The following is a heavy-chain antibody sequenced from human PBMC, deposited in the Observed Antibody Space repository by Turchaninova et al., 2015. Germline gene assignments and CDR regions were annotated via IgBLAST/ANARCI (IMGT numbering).Heavy chain of an antibody. CDR2: ISWSYAK. D-gene: IGHD1-26*01. CDR1: GFSLSTTGVV. V-gene: IGHV2-5*01. CDR3: AHRFAETGGDFDY. Sequence: ITLKESGPKLVKPTQTLTLPCTFSGFSLSTTGVVVGWIRQPPGMSLEWLSLISWSYAKRYSTSLKSRLTSTKDTSKNQVVLTMTNMDPVDTATYYCAHRFAETGGDFDYWGQGTLVTVSS. J-gene: IGHJ4*02.